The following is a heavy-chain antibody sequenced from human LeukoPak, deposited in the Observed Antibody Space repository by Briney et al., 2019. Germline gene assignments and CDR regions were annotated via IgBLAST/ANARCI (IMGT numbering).Heavy chain of an antibody. CDR3: ARGRFLEWSYYYYMAV. CDR2: INHSGST. CDR1: GGSFSGYY. Sequence: SETLSLTCAVYGGSFSGYYWSWIRQPPGKGLEWIGEINHSGSTNYNPSLKSRVTISVDTSKNQFSLKLSSVTAADTAVYYCARGRFLEWSYYYYMAVWGKGTTVTVSS. V-gene: IGHV4-34*01. D-gene: IGHD3-3*01. J-gene: IGHJ6*03.